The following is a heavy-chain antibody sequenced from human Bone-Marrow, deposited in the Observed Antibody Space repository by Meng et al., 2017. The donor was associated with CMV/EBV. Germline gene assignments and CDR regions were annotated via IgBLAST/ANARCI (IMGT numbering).Heavy chain of an antibody. CDR3: ARDSGAVAGSPLYYFDY. CDR1: GGTFSSYA. J-gene: IGHJ4*02. D-gene: IGHD6-19*01. V-gene: IGHV1-69*10. CDR2: IIPILGIA. Sequence: SVKVSCKASGGTFSSYAISWVRQAPGQGLEWMGGIIPILGIANYAQKFQGRVTITADKSTSTAYMELSSLRSEDTAVYYCARDSGAVAGSPLYYFDYWGQGTLGTVSS.